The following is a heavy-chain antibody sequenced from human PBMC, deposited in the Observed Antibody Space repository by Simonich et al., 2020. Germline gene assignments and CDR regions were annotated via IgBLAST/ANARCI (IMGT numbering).Heavy chain of an antibody. J-gene: IGHJ4*02. V-gene: IGHV4-59*08. CDR1: GGSISNYY. Sequence: QVQLQESGPGLVKPSETLSLTCSVSGGSISNYYLLWIRQTPRKEMEWIGYNYYSRSTNYNPSLNNRVTISVDTSKNQVSLKLSSVTAADTAVYYCARLPDYWGQGTLVTVSS. CDR2: NYYSRST. CDR3: ARLPDY.